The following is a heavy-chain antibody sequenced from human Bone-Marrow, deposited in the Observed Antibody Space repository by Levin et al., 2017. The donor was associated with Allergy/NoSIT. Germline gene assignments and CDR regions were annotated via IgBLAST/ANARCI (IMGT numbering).Heavy chain of an antibody. Sequence: GGSLRLSCATSGFTFSAYHMNWVRQAPGKGLEWLSYITSSGTIHYADSVKGRFTISRDNGNNALFLQMNSLRAEDTAVYYCARRGMVAGTMDYWGQGTLVTVSS. D-gene: IGHD6-19*01. V-gene: IGHV3-69-1*01. CDR2: ITSSGTI. CDR3: ARRGMVAGTMDY. CDR1: GFTFSAYH. J-gene: IGHJ4*02.